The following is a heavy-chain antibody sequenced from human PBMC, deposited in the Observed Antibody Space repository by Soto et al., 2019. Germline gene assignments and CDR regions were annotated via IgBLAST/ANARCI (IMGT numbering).Heavy chain of an antibody. D-gene: IGHD3-10*01. Sequence: QVQLVQSGAEVKKPGASVKVSCKASGYTFTSDGISWVRQAPGQGREWMGGISTYNGNTKYAKKLQGRVTMTTDTYTSTAYMDLRSLRSDDTAVFYCARDMVLGAGSDDWGQGTLVTVSS. CDR2: ISTYNGNT. V-gene: IGHV1-18*01. J-gene: IGHJ4*02. CDR1: GYTFTSDG. CDR3: ARDMVLGAGSDD.